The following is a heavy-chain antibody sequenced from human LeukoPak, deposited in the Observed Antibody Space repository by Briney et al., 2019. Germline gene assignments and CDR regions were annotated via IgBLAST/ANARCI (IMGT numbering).Heavy chain of an antibody. D-gene: IGHD3-22*01. V-gene: IGHV1-2*02. CDR2: INPNSGGT. J-gene: IGHJ4*02. Sequence: ASVKVSCKASGYTFTGYYMHWVRQAPGQGLEWMGWINPNSGGTNYAQKSQGRVTMTRDTSISTAYMELSRLRSDDTAVYYCARRSDYYYDSSGVGTYYFDYWGQGTLVTVSS. CDR3: ARRSDYYYDSSGVGTYYFDY. CDR1: GYTFTGYY.